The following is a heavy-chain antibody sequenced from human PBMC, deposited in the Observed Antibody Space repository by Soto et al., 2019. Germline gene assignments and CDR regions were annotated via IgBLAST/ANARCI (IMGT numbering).Heavy chain of an antibody. CDR3: ARRLPGGPPAAGGY. CDR1: GLTFSDHY. CDR2: IRNKGNGYST. Sequence: EVQLVESGGGLVQPGGSLRLSCVASGLTFSDHYMDWVRQAPGKGLEWVGRIRNKGNGYSTDYAASVKGRFTISRDDSKNPWYRQMNSLKPEARAVYFWARRLPGGPPAAGGYWGQGTLVPV. V-gene: IGHV3-72*01. J-gene: IGHJ4*02. D-gene: IGHD2-2*01.